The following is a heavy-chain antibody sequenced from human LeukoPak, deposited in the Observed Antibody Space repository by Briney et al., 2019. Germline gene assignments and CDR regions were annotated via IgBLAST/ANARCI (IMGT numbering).Heavy chain of an antibody. Sequence: PGGSLRLSCAASGFTFSSYAMHWVRQAPGKGLGWVAFIPYDGSNKYYGDSVKGRFTISRDNSKNTLYLQMNSLRAEDTAVYYCVKDKYSSSWLIDYWGQGTLVTVSS. J-gene: IGHJ4*02. CDR2: IPYDGSNK. V-gene: IGHV3-30*02. D-gene: IGHD6-13*01. CDR1: GFTFSSYA. CDR3: VKDKYSSSWLIDY.